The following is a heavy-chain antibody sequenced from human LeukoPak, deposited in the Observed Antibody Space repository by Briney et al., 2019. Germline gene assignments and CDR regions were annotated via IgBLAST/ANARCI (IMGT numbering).Heavy chain of an antibody. J-gene: IGHJ4*02. CDR3: AKDPLPGSSWSNPDY. V-gene: IGHV3-30*02. CDR2: IRYDGSNK. Sequence: GGSLRLSCSASGFAFTNYGMHWVRQAPGKGLEWVAFIRYDGSNKYYADSVKGRFTISRDNSKNTLYLQMNSLRAEDTAVYYCAKDPLPGSSWSNPDYWGQGTLVTVSS. CDR1: GFAFTNYG. D-gene: IGHD6-13*01.